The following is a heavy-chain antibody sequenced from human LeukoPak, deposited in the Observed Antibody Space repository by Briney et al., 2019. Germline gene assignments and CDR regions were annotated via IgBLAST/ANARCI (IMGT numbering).Heavy chain of an antibody. CDR3: AKLTGDIVVVPAAMDFDY. V-gene: IGHV3-30*18. J-gene: IGHJ4*02. Sequence: GGSLRLSCAASGFTFSSYGMHWVRQAPGKGLEWVAVISYDGSNKYYADSVKGRFTISRDNSKNTLYLQMNSLRAEDTAVYYCAKLTGDIVVVPAAMDFDYWGQGTLVTVSS. D-gene: IGHD2-2*01. CDR2: ISYDGSNK. CDR1: GFTFSSYG.